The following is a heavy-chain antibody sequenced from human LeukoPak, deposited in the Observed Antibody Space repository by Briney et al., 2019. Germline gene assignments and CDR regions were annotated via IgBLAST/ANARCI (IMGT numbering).Heavy chain of an antibody. J-gene: IGHJ4*02. V-gene: IGHV3-9*01. CDR3: AKEGDYGDYYY. CDR2: ISWNSGSI. CDR1: GFTFDDYA. Sequence: GRSLRLSCAASGFTFDDYAMHWVRQAPGKGLGWVSGISWNSGSIGYADSVKGRFTISRDNAKNSLYLQMNSLRAEDTALYYCAKEGDYGDYYYWGQGTLVTVSS. D-gene: IGHD4-17*01.